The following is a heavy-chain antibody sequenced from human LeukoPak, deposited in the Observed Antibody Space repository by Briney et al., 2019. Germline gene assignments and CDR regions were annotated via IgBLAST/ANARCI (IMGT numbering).Heavy chain of an antibody. CDR3: ARVHYDSSGYPFDY. V-gene: IGHV4-61*01. D-gene: IGHD3-22*01. Sequence: SETLSLTCTVSGGSISSSSYYWSWIRQPPGKGLEWIGFIYYSGSTNYNPSLKSRVTISVDTSKNQFSLKLSSVTAADTAVYYCARVHYDSSGYPFDYWGQGTLVTVSS. J-gene: IGHJ4*02. CDR2: IYYSGST. CDR1: GGSISSSSYY.